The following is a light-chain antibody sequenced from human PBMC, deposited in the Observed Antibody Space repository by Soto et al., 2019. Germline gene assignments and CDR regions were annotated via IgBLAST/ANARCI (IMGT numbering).Light chain of an antibody. CDR3: LQDYYYPRT. V-gene: IGKV1-6*01. Sequence: AIQMTQSPSSLSASVGDRVTITCRASQDIRYDLGWYQHQPGKAPKLLIYAPSRLQSGVPSRFSGSGSVTDFTLIISSLQPDDFATYYCLQDYYYPRTFGQGTKVEI. CDR2: APS. J-gene: IGKJ1*01. CDR1: QDIRYD.